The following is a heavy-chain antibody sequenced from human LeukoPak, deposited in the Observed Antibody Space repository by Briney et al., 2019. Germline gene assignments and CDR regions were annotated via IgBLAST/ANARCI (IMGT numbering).Heavy chain of an antibody. Sequence: GGSLRLSCAASGFTFSSYAMTWVRQAPGKGLDWVSYISSSGSTIYYADSVKGRFTISRDNSKNSLYLQMNSLRAEDTAVYDCARANRAWSSFDYWGQGTLVTVSS. V-gene: IGHV3-48*03. CDR2: ISSSGSTI. D-gene: IGHD2-8*02. J-gene: IGHJ4*02. CDR3: ARANRAWSSFDY. CDR1: GFTFSSYA.